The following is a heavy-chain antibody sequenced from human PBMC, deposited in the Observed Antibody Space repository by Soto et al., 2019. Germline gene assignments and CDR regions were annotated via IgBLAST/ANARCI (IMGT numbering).Heavy chain of an antibody. Sequence: GGSLRLSCAASGFTFSSYGMHWVRQAPGKGLEWVAVIWYDGSNKYYADSVKGRFTISRDNSKNTLYLQMNSLRAEDTAVYYCAKEQSEYYYDSSGYPPPFDYWGQGTLVTVSS. J-gene: IGHJ4*02. CDR1: GFTFSSYG. V-gene: IGHV3-33*06. D-gene: IGHD3-22*01. CDR2: IWYDGSNK. CDR3: AKEQSEYYYDSSGYPPPFDY.